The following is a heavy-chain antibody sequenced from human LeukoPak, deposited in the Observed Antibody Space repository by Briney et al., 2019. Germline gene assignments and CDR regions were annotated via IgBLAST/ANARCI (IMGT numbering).Heavy chain of an antibody. CDR2: TYYRSKWYH. V-gene: IGHV6-1*01. CDR3: AGVHSTALET. D-gene: IGHD3-3*01. J-gene: IGHJ4*02. CDR1: GDIVSSNIAA. Sequence: SQTLSLTCALSGDIVSSNIAAWNWIRQSPSRGLEWLGRTYYRSKWYHDYAESVKSRITINPDTSKNQFSLQLNSVTSEDTAVYYCAGVHSTALETWGQGTLVTVSS.